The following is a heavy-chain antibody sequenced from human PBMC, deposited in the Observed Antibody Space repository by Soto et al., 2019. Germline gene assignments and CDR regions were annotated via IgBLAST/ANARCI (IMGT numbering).Heavy chain of an antibody. V-gene: IGHV4-61*01. CDR2: TYYSGST. J-gene: IGHJ6*02. Sequence: SETLSLTCTVSGGSVSSGSYYWSWIRQPPGKGLEWIGYTYYSGSTNYNPSLKSRVTISVDTSKNQFSLKLSSVTAADTAVYYCAREHKHYGMDVWGQGTTVTVSS. CDR1: GGSVSSGSYY. CDR3: AREHKHYGMDV.